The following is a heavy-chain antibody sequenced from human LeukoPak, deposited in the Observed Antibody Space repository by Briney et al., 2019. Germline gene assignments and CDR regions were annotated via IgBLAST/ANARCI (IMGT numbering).Heavy chain of an antibody. V-gene: IGHV1-24*01. Sequence: ASVKVSCKVSGYTLTELSMHWVRQAPGKGLEWMGGFDPEDGETIYAQKLQGRVTMTEDTSTDTAYMELSSLRSEDTAVYYCATGVVAATFFRNYYYGMDVWGQGTTVTVSS. CDR1: GYTLTELS. CDR3: ATGVVAATFFRNYYYGMDV. J-gene: IGHJ6*02. CDR2: FDPEDGET. D-gene: IGHD2-15*01.